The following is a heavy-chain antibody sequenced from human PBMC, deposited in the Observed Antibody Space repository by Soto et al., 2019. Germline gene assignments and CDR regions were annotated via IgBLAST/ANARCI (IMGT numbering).Heavy chain of an antibody. D-gene: IGHD2-21*02. CDR1: GFTFSSYA. CDR2: ISGSGGTT. CDR3: ARNCGGDCYTNFDY. Sequence: EVQLLESGGGLVQPGGSLRLSCAAYGFTFSSYAMSWFRQAPGRGLEWVSAISGSGGTTYYGDSVRGRFTVSRDNSRDTLYLQMNSLRADDTALYYCARNCGGDCYTNFDYWGQGTLVTVSS. V-gene: IGHV3-23*01. J-gene: IGHJ4*02.